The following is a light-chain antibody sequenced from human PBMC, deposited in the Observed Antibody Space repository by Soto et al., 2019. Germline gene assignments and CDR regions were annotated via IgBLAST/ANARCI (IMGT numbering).Light chain of an antibody. CDR2: DVS. J-gene: IGLJ2*01. CDR1: SSDVGGYNY. CDR3: SSYTSSSTPV. V-gene: IGLV2-14*01. Sequence: QSALTQPASVSGSPGQSITISCTGTSSDVGGYNYVSWYQQHPGKAPKLMIYDVSNRPSGVSNRFSGSKSGNTGSLTISGLQAEDEADYYCSSYTSSSTPVFGGGTKLTVL.